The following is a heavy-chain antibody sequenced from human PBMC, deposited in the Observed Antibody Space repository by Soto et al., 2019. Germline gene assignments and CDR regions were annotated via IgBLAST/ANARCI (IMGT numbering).Heavy chain of an antibody. J-gene: IGHJ4*02. CDR2: IKPDGSAT. CDR3: TRAGYCAPGCYYYFDY. V-gene: IGHV3-7*01. CDR1: GFTFGSYG. Sequence: EVQLVESGGGLVQPGGSLRLSCAVSGFTFGSYGMNWVRLIPGKGLEWVAYIKPDGSATYYVASVKGRFTISRANATNPVYLQMNSLRVEDTAVCCSTRAGYCAPGCYYYFDYWGQGTLVTVSS. D-gene: IGHD2-2*01.